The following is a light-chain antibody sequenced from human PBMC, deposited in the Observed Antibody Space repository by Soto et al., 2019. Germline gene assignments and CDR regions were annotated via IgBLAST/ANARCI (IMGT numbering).Light chain of an antibody. V-gene: IGKV3-15*01. Sequence: EILMTQSPATLSVSPGERATLSCRASQSVTSNVAWYQKKPGQAPRLLIYGASTRATGIPARFSGSGSGTDITLNISSLQSEDFAVYYCQQYNSWWTFGQGTKVEIK. CDR3: QQYNSWWT. CDR1: QSVTSN. CDR2: GAS. J-gene: IGKJ1*01.